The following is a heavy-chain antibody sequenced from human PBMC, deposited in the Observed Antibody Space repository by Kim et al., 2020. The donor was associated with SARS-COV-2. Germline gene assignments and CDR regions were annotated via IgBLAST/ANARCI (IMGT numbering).Heavy chain of an antibody. D-gene: IGHD5-18*01. CDR3: AREWAGPHVDTAMAAGY. Sequence: VKGRFTISRDNSKNTLYLQMNSLRAEDTAVYYCAREWAGPHVDTAMAAGYWGQGTLVTVSS. J-gene: IGHJ4*02. V-gene: IGHV3-30*01.